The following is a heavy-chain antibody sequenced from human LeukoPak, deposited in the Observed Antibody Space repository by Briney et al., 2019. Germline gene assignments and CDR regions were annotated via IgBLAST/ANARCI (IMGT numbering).Heavy chain of an antibody. D-gene: IGHD5-12*01. Sequence: PGGSLRLSCAAEGFTLSTHGMSWVRQAPGKGLEWVAIISYDGNIRYYADSVKGRFTISRDNSKNTLYLQMNSLRAEDTAVYYCAKDIVANPTEYFDYWGQGTLVTVSS. J-gene: IGHJ4*02. CDR1: GFTLSTHG. CDR2: ISYDGNIR. CDR3: AKDIVANPTEYFDY. V-gene: IGHV3-30*18.